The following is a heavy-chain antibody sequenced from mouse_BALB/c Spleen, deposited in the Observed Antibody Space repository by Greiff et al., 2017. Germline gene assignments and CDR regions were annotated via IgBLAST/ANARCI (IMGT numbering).Heavy chain of an antibody. CDR2: IYPGSGHT. D-gene: IGHD2-4*01. CDR1: GYTFTDYY. CDR3: ARGSDDWYFDY. J-gene: IGHJ2*01. Sequence: QVQLQQSGAELARPGASVKMSCKASGYTFTDYYINWVKQRPGQGLEWIGEIYPGSGHTYYNEKFKGKATLTADKSSSTAYMQRSSLTSEDSAVYFCARGSDDWYFDYWGQGTTLTVSS. V-gene: IGHV1-77*01.